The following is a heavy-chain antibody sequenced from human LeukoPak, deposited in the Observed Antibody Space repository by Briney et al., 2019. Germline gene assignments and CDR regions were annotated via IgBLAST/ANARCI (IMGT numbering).Heavy chain of an antibody. CDR1: GGSISSGGYY. CDR3: ARPASGSSWYRGRAESYFDY. CDR2: IYYSGST. Sequence: PSETLSLTCTVSGGSISSGGYYWSWIRQHPGKGLEWIGYIYYSGSTYYNPSLKSRVTISVDTSKNQFSLKLSSVTAADTAVYYCARPASGSSWYRGRAESYFDYWGHGTLVTVSS. D-gene: IGHD6-13*01. J-gene: IGHJ4*01. V-gene: IGHV4-31*03.